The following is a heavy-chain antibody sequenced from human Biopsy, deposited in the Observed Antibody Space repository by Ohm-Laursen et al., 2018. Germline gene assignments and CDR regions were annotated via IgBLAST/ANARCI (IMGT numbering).Heavy chain of an antibody. CDR2: IDTINGGT. CDR3: ARERDP. CDR1: GYTFTDYF. Sequence: GASVKVSCKTSGYTFTDYFVHWVRQAPGQGLEWMGWIDTINGGTRSAQKFRGRVTMTRDTSISTAYMELSRLTSDDTAVYYCARERDPWGQGTLVTVSS. V-gene: IGHV1-2*02. J-gene: IGHJ5*02.